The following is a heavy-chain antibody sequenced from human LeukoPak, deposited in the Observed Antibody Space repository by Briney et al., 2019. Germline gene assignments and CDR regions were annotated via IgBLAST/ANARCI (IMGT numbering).Heavy chain of an antibody. J-gene: IGHJ4*02. CDR2: ISTGSNHI. V-gene: IGHV3-21*06. D-gene: IGHD3-22*01. CDR3: ARRDSGGYCFDY. Sequence: GESLRLSCTASGFTFSNFWMGWVRQAPGKGLEWVPSISTGSNHIFYADSVKGRFTISRENAKNSLYLQMNSLRAEDTAVYYCARRDSGGYCFDYWGQGTLVTVSS. CDR1: GFTFSNFW.